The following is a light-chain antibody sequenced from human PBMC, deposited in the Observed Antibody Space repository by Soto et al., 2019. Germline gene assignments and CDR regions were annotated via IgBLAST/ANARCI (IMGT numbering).Light chain of an antibody. J-gene: IGKJ5*01. V-gene: IGKV3-11*01. CDR1: QSVSSY. CDR2: DAS. Sequence: EIVLTQSPATLSLSPGERATLSCRASQSVSSYLAWYQQKPGQAPRLLIYDASTRATGIPARFSGSGSGTEFTLTISSLQPEDFATYYCQQANSFPITFGQGTRLEIK. CDR3: QQANSFPIT.